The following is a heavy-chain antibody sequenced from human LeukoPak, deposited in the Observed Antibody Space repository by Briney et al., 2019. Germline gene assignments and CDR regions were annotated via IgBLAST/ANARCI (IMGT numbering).Heavy chain of an antibody. J-gene: IGHJ4*02. Sequence: NSSETLSLTCTVSGGSISGYYWSWIRQPPGKGLEWIGYIYTSGSTNYNPSLKSRVTISVDTSKNQFFLRLSSVTAADTAMYFCARAYSRSYSHFDDWGQGTLVTVSS. CDR3: ARAYSRSYSHFDD. V-gene: IGHV4-4*09. CDR2: IYTSGST. D-gene: IGHD1-26*01. CDR1: GGSISGYY.